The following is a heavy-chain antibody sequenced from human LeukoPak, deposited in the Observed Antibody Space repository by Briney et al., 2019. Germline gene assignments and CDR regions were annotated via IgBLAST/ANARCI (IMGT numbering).Heavy chain of an antibody. CDR1: GGSVSGYY. CDR3: ARIHRYCSGGACYVLDN. J-gene: IGHJ4*02. V-gene: IGHV4-59*02. Sequence: PSETLSLTCVVSGGSVSGYYWGWIRQPPGRGLEWIGYVYYSGSTNYNPSFKSRITISVDTSRNQFSLQLSSVAAADTAVYYCARIHRYCSGGACYVLDNWGQGTLVAVSS. D-gene: IGHD2-15*01. CDR2: VYYSGST.